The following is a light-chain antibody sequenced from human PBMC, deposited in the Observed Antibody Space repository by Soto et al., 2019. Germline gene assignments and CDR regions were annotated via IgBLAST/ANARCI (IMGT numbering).Light chain of an antibody. Sequence: DVVMTQSPLSLPVTLGQPASISCRSSQSLVYSDGKTYLNWYHQRPGQSPRRLIYQVSNRDSGVPVRFSGSGSATEFTLKISRVEAEDVGFYYCMQSIHWPFTFGTGTTVDIK. V-gene: IGKV2-30*01. CDR1: QSLVYSDGKTY. J-gene: IGKJ3*01. CDR2: QVS. CDR3: MQSIHWPFT.